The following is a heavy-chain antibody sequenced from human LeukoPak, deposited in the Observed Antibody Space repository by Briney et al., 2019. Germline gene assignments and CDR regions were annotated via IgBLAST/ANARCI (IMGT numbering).Heavy chain of an antibody. J-gene: IGHJ6*02. CDR2: INPNSGGT. CDR3: ARVRYSGYYYWPYYYYYYGMDV. CDR1: GYTFTGYY. Sequence: ASVKVSCKASGYTFTGYYMHWVRQAPGQGLEWMGWINPNSGGTNYAQKFQGRVTMTRDTSISTAYMELSRLRSDDTAVYYCARVRYSGYYYWPYYYYYYGMDVWGQGTTVTVSS. V-gene: IGHV1-2*02. D-gene: IGHD5-12*01.